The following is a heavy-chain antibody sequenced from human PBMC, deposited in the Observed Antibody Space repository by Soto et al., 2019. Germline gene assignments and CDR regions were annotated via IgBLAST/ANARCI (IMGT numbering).Heavy chain of an antibody. J-gene: IGHJ4*02. D-gene: IGHD6-6*01. V-gene: IGHV3-23*01. CDR3: AKRSSSSTCDY. Sequence: EVQLLESGGGLVQPGESLRLSCAASGFTFSSYAMSWVRQAPGKGLEWVSVISGSDDSTYYADSVKGRFTISRDNSKNTLYLQMNSLRAEVTAVYYCAKRSSSSTCDYWGQGTLVTVSS. CDR1: GFTFSSYA. CDR2: ISGSDDST.